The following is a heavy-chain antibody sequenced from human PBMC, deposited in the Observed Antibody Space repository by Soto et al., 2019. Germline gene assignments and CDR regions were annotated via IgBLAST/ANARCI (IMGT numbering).Heavy chain of an antibody. J-gene: IGHJ4*02. CDR3: ARDDSIVGATGFDY. V-gene: IGHV3-30-3*01. CDR1: GFTFSSYA. Sequence: QVQLVESGGGVVQPGRSLRLSCAASGFTFSSYAMHCVRQAPGKGLEWVAVISYDGSNKYYADSVKGGFTISRDNSKNTLYLQMNSLRAEDTAVYYCARDDSIVGATGFDYWGQGTLVTVSS. D-gene: IGHD1-26*01. CDR2: ISYDGSNK.